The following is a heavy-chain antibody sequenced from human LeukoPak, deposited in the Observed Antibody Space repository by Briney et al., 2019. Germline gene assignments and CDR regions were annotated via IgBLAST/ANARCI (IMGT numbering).Heavy chain of an antibody. J-gene: IGHJ6*02. V-gene: IGHV3-11*01. CDR3: ARASHTIFGVVISFHYYYGMDV. CDR2: ISSSGSTI. Sequence: RGSLRLSCAASGFTFSDYYMSWLRQAPGKGLEWVSYISSSGSTIYYADSVKGRFTISRDNAKNSLYLQMNSLRAEDTAVYYCARASHTIFGVVISFHYYYGMDVWGQGTTVTVSS. CDR1: GFTFSDYY. D-gene: IGHD3-3*01.